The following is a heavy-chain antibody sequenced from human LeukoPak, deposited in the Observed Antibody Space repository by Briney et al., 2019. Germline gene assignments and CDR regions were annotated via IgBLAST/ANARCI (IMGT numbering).Heavy chain of an antibody. CDR3: ARGTGYYGSGSYAYYMDV. CDR1: GGSFSGYY. D-gene: IGHD3-10*01. V-gene: IGHV4-34*01. J-gene: IGHJ6*03. Sequence: PSETLSLTCAVYGGSFSGYYWSWIRQPPGKGLEWIGEINHSGSTNYNPSLKSRVTISVDTSKNQFSLKLSSVTAADTAVYYCARGTGYYGSGSYAYYMDVWGKGTTVIVSS. CDR2: INHSGST.